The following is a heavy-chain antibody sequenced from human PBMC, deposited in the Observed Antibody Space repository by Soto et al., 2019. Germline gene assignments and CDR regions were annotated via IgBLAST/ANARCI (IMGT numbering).Heavy chain of an antibody. CDR1: GGSFSGYY. CDR2: INHSGST. CDR3: ARYKAITIFGVVIEPYFDY. V-gene: IGHV4-34*01. J-gene: IGHJ4*02. Sequence: SETLSLTCAVYGGSFSGYYWIWIRQPPGKGLEWIGEINHSGSTNYNPSLKSRVTISVDTSKNQFSLKLSSVTAADTAVYYCARYKAITIFGVVIEPYFDYWGQGTLVTVSS. D-gene: IGHD3-3*01.